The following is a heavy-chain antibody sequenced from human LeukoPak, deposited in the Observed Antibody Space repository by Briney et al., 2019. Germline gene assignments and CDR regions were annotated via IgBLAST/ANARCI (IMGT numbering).Heavy chain of an antibody. D-gene: IGHD5-18*01. CDR3: AKGKGYSYYYYMDV. CDR1: GFTLSNYG. J-gene: IGHJ6*03. V-gene: IGHV3-30*02. Sequence: GGSLRLSCAASGFTLSNYGIHWVRQAPGKGLEWVAFIRYDGSIKYYADSVKGRFTISRDNSKNSLYLQMNSLRTEDTALYYCAKGKGYSYYYYMDVWGKGTTVTVSS. CDR2: IRYDGSIK.